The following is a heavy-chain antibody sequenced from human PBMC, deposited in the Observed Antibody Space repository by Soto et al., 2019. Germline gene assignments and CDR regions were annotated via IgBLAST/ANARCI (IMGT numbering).Heavy chain of an antibody. J-gene: IGHJ4*02. CDR1: GFTFTSSA. CDR2: IVVGSGNT. V-gene: IGHV1-58*01. Sequence: SVKVSCKASGFTFTSSAVQCVRQARGQRLEWIGWIVVGSGNTNYAQKFQERVTITRDMSTSTAYMELSSLRSEDTAVYYCAADQQYYDFWSGYSDGAIFDYWGQGTLVTVSS. CDR3: AADQQYYDFWSGYSDGAIFDY. D-gene: IGHD3-3*01.